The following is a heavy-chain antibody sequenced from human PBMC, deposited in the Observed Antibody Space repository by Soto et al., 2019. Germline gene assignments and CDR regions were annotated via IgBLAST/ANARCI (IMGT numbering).Heavy chain of an antibody. Sequence: QVQLVQSGAEVKKPGSSVKVSCKASGGTFSSYTISWVRQAPGQGLEWMGRIIPILGIANYAQKFQGRVTITADKSTSTAYMELSSLRSEDTAVYYCARDPPYYYGSENKVDYWGQGTLVTVSS. CDR3: ARDPPYYYGSENKVDY. CDR2: IIPILGIA. V-gene: IGHV1-69*08. D-gene: IGHD3-10*01. J-gene: IGHJ4*02. CDR1: GGTFSSYT.